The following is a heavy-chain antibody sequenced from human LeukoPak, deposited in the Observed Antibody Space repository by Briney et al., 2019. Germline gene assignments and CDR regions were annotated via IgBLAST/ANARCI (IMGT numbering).Heavy chain of an antibody. Sequence: ASVKVSCKASGYTFTSYYMHWVRQAPGQGLEWMGWMNPNSGNTGYAQKFQGRVTITRNTSISTAYMELSSLRSKDTAVYYCARDTVTIHGSWFDPWGQGTLVTVSS. CDR3: ARDTVTIHGSWFDP. CDR1: GYTFTSYY. CDR2: MNPNSGNT. D-gene: IGHD3-3*01. V-gene: IGHV1-8*03. J-gene: IGHJ5*02.